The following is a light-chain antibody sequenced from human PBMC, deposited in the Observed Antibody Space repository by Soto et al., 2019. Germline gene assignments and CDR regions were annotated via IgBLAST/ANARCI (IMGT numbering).Light chain of an antibody. CDR2: DAS. J-gene: IGKJ4*01. CDR3: QQRSNWQGAT. V-gene: IGKV3-11*01. Sequence: EIVVTQSPATLSLSPGERATLSCRASQSVSSYLVWYQQKPGQAPRLLIYDASNSATGIPARFSGSVSGPDFTLTISRLEPEDFAVSYCQQRSNWQGATFSGGTKWEI. CDR1: QSVSSY.